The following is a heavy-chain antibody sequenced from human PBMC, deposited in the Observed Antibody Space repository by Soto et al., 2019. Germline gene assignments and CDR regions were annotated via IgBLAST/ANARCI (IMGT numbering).Heavy chain of an antibody. CDR1: GGSISSGGYY. CDR2: IYYSGST. V-gene: IGHV4-61*08. CDR3: ARSSTYYYGSGADWRNWFDP. J-gene: IGHJ5*02. D-gene: IGHD3-10*01. Sequence: SETLSLTCTVSGGSISSGGYYWSWIRQHPGKGLEWIGYIYYSGSTNYNPSLKSRVTISVDTSKNQFSLKLSSVTATDTAVYYCARSSTYYYGSGADWRNWFDPWGQGTLVTVSS.